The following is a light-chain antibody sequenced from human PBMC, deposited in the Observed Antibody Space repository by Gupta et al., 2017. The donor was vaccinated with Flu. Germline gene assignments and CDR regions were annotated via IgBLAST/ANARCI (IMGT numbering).Light chain of an antibody. CDR1: QRIRGNQ. V-gene: IGKV3-20*01. Sequence: EIVLTQSPGTLSLSPGERATLSCRASQRIRGNQLGWYKQKPGQAPRLLIYGISNRDRGIPDRFSGSGFGKDLPFTISRREHEDFAVYYCQQYGSYPLYTFGQGTKVEIK. CDR2: GIS. CDR3: QQYGSYPLYT. J-gene: IGKJ2*01.